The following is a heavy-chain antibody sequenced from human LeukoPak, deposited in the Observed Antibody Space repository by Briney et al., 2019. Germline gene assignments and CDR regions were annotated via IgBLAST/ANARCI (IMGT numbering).Heavy chain of an antibody. CDR1: GGTFSSYA. CDR3: ARHLYYYDSSGYSS. CDR2: IIPIFGTA. V-gene: IGHV1-69*13. D-gene: IGHD3-22*01. Sequence: SVKVSCKASGGTFSSYAISWVRQSPGQGLEWMGGIIPIFGTANYAQKFQGRVTITADESTSTAYMELSSLRSEDTAVYYCARHLYYYDSSGYSSWGQGTLVTVSS. J-gene: IGHJ4*02.